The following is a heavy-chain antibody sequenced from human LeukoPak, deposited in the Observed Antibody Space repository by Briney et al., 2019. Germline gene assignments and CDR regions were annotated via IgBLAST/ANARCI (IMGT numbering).Heavy chain of an antibody. V-gene: IGHV3-30*18. CDR3: AKGYYYHSSGWFNY. CDR1: GFTFSSYG. J-gene: IGHJ4*02. Sequence: PGRSLRLSCAASGFTFSSYGMHWVRQAPGKGLEWVAVISYDGSNKYYADSVKGRFTISRDNSKNTLYLQMNSLRAEDTAVYSCAKGYYYHSSGWFNYWGQGTLVTVSS. D-gene: IGHD3-22*01. CDR2: ISYDGSNK.